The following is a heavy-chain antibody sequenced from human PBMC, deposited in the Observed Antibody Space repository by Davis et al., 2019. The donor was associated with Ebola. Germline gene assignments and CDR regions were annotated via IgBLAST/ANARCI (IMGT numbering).Heavy chain of an antibody. CDR2: IDTGKGNT. CDR3: ARRGYSYGYYPENLDYFDY. CDR1: GYTFTNYA. D-gene: IGHD5-18*01. V-gene: IGHV1-3*04. J-gene: IGHJ4*02. Sequence: AASVKVSCKASGYTFTNYAIHWVRQAPRQRLEWMGWIDTGKGNTKDSQNFQGRVTITRDISANTVYMELSSLRSEDTAVYYCARRGYSYGYYPENLDYFDYWGQGTLVTVSS.